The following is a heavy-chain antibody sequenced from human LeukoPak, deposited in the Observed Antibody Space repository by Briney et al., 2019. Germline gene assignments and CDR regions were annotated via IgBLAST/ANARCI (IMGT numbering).Heavy chain of an antibody. Sequence: PSETLSLTCTVSGGPISSSSYYWGWIRQPPGKGLEWIGSIYYSGSTYYNPSLKSRVTISVDTSKNQFSLKLSSVTAADTAVYYCARVDDAGNYLFFDYWGQGTLVTVSS. CDR1: GGPISSSSYY. CDR3: ARVDDAGNYLFFDY. V-gene: IGHV4-39*07. CDR2: IYYSGST. D-gene: IGHD1-7*01. J-gene: IGHJ4*02.